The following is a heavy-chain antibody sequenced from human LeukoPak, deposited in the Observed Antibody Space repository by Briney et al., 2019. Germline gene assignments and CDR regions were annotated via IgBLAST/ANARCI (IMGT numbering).Heavy chain of an antibody. V-gene: IGHV3-23*01. CDR3: AKDGKFGGGSPGDSFDI. CDR1: GFSFSSYE. J-gene: IGHJ3*02. Sequence: PGESLRLSCVVSGFSFSSYEMNWVRQAPGKGLEWVSVINGGGRVTFYADSAKGRFTISRDNSKNTLYLQMHSLRGEDTAVYYCAKDGKFGGGSPGDSFDIWGPGTMVTVSS. CDR2: INGGGRVT. D-gene: IGHD4-17*01.